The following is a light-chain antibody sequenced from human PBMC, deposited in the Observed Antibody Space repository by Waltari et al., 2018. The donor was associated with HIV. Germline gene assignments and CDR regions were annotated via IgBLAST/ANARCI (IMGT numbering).Light chain of an antibody. Sequence: ELVMTQSPVTLSVSPGERATLSGRASQGVDAMLAWYQQKPGQAPRLRIYGASKRDTGVPVRFSGSGSGTEFTLTISSLQSEDYAVYYCQQYVDWPRTFGQGTKVEVK. CDR3: QQYVDWPRT. V-gene: IGKV3-15*01. J-gene: IGKJ2*01. CDR1: QGVDAM. CDR2: GAS.